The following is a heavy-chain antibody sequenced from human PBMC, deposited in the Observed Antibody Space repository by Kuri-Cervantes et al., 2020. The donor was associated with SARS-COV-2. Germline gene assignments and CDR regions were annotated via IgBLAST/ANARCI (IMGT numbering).Heavy chain of an antibody. D-gene: IGHD3-3*01. CDR3: ARGPGLRFLEWEDPFDY. V-gene: IGHV1-18*01. J-gene: IGHJ4*02. CDR1: GYTFTSYG. CDR2: ISAYNGNT. Sequence: GGSLRLSCKASGYTFTSYGISWVRQAPGQGLEWMGWISAYNGNTNYAQKLQGRVTMTRNTSISTAYMELSSLRSEDTAVYYCARGPGLRFLEWEDPFDYWGQGTLVTVSS.